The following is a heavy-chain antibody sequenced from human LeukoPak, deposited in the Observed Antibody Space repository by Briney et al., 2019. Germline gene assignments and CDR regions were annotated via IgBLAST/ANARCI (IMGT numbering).Heavy chain of an antibody. D-gene: IGHD3-3*01. CDR3: ARVRFLEWLPLYWYFDL. J-gene: IGHJ2*01. CDR1: GGSISSSNW. CDR2: IYHSGST. Sequence: SGTLSLTCAVSGGSISSSNWWSWVRQPPGKGLEWIGEIYHSGSTNYNPSLKSRVTISVDTSKNQFSLKLSSVTAADTAVYYCARVRFLEWLPLYWYFDLWGRGTLVTVSS. V-gene: IGHV4-4*02.